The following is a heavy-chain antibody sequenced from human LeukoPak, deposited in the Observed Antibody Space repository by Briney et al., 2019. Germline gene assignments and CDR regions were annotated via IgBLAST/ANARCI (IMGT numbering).Heavy chain of an antibody. J-gene: IGHJ3*02. D-gene: IGHD6-19*01. V-gene: IGHV3-21*01. CDR2: ISSSSSYI. CDR3: ARDSEQWLPVDDAFDI. Sequence: GGSLRLSCAASGFTFSSYSMNWVRQAPGKGLEWVSSISSSSSYIYYVDSVKGRFTISRDNAKNSLYLQMNSLRAEDTAVYYCARDSEQWLPVDDAFDIWGQGTMVTVSS. CDR1: GFTFSSYS.